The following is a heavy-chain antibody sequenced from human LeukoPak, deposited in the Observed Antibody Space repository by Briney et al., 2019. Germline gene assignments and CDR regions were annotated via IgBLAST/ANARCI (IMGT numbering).Heavy chain of an antibody. D-gene: IGHD1-26*01. V-gene: IGHV1-18*01. J-gene: IGHJ4*02. CDR1: GYSFHSFA. Sequence: GASVKVSCKASGYSFHSFAINWVRQAPGQGLEWLGRISTDNGNTNYAQKFQGRVTITTDTSTSTVYMELRRLTSDDTAVYYCARGSELLFWGQGTLVAVSS. CDR2: ISTDNGNT. CDR3: ARGSELLF.